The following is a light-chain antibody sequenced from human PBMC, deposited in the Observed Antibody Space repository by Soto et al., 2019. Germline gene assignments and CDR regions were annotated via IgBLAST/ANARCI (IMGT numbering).Light chain of an antibody. Sequence: QSALTQPASVSGSPGQSITISCTGTSSDVGSYNLVSWYQQHPGKAPKLMIYEVNKRPSGVSNRFSGSKSGNTASLTISGLQAEDEVDYYCCSYSGSSTLYVFGTGTKLTV. J-gene: IGLJ1*01. CDR1: SSDVGSYNL. CDR3: CSYSGSSTLYV. V-gene: IGLV2-23*02. CDR2: EVN.